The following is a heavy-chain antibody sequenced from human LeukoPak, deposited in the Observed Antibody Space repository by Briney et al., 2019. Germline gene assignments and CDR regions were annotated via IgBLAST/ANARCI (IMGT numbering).Heavy chain of an antibody. CDR3: ARRVRFYYYMDV. CDR1: ARSIRNYY. D-gene: IGHD3-3*01. J-gene: IGHJ6*03. V-gene: IGHV4-59*12. Sequence: SETLSPTCTVSARSIRNYYSSCIRPPPEKWMGWIGYIYYSGSTNYNPSLKSRVTISVDTSKNQFSLKLSSVTAAGTAVYYCARRVRFYYYMDVWGKGTTVTISS. CDR2: IYYSGST.